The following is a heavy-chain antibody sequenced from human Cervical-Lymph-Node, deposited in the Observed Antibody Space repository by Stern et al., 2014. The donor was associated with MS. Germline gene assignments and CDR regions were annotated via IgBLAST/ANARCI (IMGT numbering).Heavy chain of an antibody. Sequence: VQLVESGGGIVPPGKSLRLSCTASRLTFGSDGLHWVRPAPGKGLEWVAAVSSDGQKTYYSSSVKGRFTISRDNAKNTLYLQLSSLRAEDTAVYFSTRDVTIMTYYGSSGPLFDYWGQGTVVTVSS. V-gene: IGHV3-30*03. CDR3: TRDVTIMTYYGSSGPLFDY. D-gene: IGHD3-22*01. J-gene: IGHJ4*02. CDR2: VSSDGQKT. CDR1: RLTFGSDG.